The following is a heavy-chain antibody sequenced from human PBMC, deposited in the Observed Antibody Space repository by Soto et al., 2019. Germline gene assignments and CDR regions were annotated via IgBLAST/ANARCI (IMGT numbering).Heavy chain of an antibody. CDR1: GFSLSNARMG. CDR2: IFSNDEK. CDR3: ARAPWYDSSGYQGAFDY. J-gene: IGHJ4*02. V-gene: IGHV2-26*01. Sequence: VTLKESGPVLVKPTETLTLTCTVSGFSLSNARMGVGWIRQPPGKALEWLAHIFSNDEKSYSTSLKSRLTISKDTSKSQVVLTMTNMDPVDTATYYCARAPWYDSSGYQGAFDYWGQGTLVTVSS. D-gene: IGHD3-22*01.